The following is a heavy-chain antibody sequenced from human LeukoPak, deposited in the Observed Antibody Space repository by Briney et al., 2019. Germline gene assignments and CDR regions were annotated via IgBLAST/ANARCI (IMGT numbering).Heavy chain of an antibody. CDR3: ARVETKGRPRTTYYYYYGMDV. J-gene: IGHJ6*04. V-gene: IGHV4-4*02. Sequence: GSLRLSCVGSGFTFSSYVMSWVRQPPGKGLEWIGEIYHSGSTNYNPSLKSRVTISVDKSKNQFSLKLSSVTAADTAVYYCARVETKGRPRTTYYYYYGMDVWGKGTTVTVSS. CDR1: GFTFSSYVM. D-gene: IGHD1-1*01. CDR2: IYHSGST.